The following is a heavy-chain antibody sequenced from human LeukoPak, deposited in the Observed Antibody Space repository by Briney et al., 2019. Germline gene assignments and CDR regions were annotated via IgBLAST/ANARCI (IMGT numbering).Heavy chain of an antibody. Sequence: SETLSLTCTVSGGSISSSSYYWGWIRQPPGEGLEWIGSIYYSGSTYYNPSLKSRVTISVDTSKNQFSLKLSSVTAADTAVYYCARHAYSSSFAFDIWGQGTMVTVSS. D-gene: IGHD6-13*01. CDR3: ARHAYSSSFAFDI. J-gene: IGHJ3*02. V-gene: IGHV4-39*01. CDR1: GGSISSSSYY. CDR2: IYYSGST.